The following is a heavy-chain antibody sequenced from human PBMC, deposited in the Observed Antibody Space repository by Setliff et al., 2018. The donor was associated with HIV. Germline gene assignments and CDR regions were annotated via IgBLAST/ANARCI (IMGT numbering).Heavy chain of an antibody. Sequence: SETLSLTCTVSGGSMNTFHWTWIRQPAGQGLEWIGRIYVSGTTIYTNYNPSLESRITMSVDTSKHQFSLKLNAVTAADTAVYYCARQGRYCTSADCYRYFNYWGQGTLVTVSS. CDR1: GGSMNTFH. CDR2: IYVSGTTIYT. D-gene: IGHD2-2*02. V-gene: IGHV4-4*07. J-gene: IGHJ4*02. CDR3: ARQGRYCTSADCYRYFNY.